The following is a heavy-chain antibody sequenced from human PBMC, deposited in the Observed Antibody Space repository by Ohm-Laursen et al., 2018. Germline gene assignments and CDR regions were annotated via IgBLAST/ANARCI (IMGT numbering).Heavy chain of an antibody. CDR1: GGSISSSSYY. CDR2: IYYSGST. V-gene: IGHV4-39*07. Sequence: SDTLSLTCTVSGGSISSSSYYWGWIRQPPGKGLEWIGSIYYSGSTYYNPSLKSRVTISVDTSKNQFSLKLSSVTAADTAVYYCARVSSHYYDSSGLFDYWGQGTLVTVSS. CDR3: ARVSSHYYDSSGLFDY. J-gene: IGHJ4*02. D-gene: IGHD3-22*01.